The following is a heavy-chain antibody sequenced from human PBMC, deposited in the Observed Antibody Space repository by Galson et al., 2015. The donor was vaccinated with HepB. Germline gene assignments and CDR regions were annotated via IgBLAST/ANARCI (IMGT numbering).Heavy chain of an antibody. J-gene: IGHJ4*02. CDR1: GLTFSPYW. V-gene: IGHV3-74*01. Sequence: SLRLSCAASGLTFSPYWMHWVRQAPGKGLVWVSRINSDGSSTTHADSVKGRFTISRDNAKNTLYLEMNSLRAEDTALYYCVRDGDFGDYALDYWGQGILVTVSS. D-gene: IGHD4-17*01. CDR3: VRDGDFGDYALDY. CDR2: INSDGSST.